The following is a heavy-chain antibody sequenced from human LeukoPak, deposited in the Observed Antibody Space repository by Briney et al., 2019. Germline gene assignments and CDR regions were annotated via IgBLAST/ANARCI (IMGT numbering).Heavy chain of an antibody. CDR3: AREPPIFGVAIDGFDI. CDR1: GGSISSSSYF. D-gene: IGHD3-3*01. J-gene: IGHJ3*02. CDR2: IYYRGSA. V-gene: IGHV4-39*07. Sequence: SETLSLTCTVSGGSISSSSYFWGWIRQPPGKGLEWIGCIYYRGSAYYNPSLKSRVTISVDTSKNQFSLKLSSVTAADTAVYYCAREPPIFGVAIDGFDIWGQGTMVTVSS.